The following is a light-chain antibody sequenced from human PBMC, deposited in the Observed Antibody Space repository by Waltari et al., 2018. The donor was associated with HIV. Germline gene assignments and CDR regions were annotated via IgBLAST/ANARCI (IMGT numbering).Light chain of an antibody. Sequence: QSVLTQPPSLSAAPGQRVTISCSGRSSNIDRNSVSWYQQLPGTAPKLLIYENDKRPSGIPDRFSGSQSGTSATLGITGLQTGDEADYYCGTWDTSLSVGVFGGGTKLTVL. CDR1: SSNIDRNS. V-gene: IGLV1-51*02. CDR3: GTWDTSLSVGV. J-gene: IGLJ3*02. CDR2: END.